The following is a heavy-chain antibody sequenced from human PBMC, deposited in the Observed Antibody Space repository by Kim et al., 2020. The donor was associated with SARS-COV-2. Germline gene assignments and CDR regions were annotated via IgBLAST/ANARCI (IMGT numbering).Heavy chain of an antibody. Sequence: ASVKVSCKASGYTFTSYGISWVRQAPGQGLEWMGWINPYNGNTNYAQKLQGRVTMTTDTSTSTAYMELRSLRSDDTAVYYCARDLDSSSDPDVGGQGTTVTVSS. CDR1: GYTFTSYG. V-gene: IGHV1-18*01. CDR3: ARDLDSSSDPDV. CDR2: INPYNGNT. D-gene: IGHD6-13*01. J-gene: IGHJ6*02.